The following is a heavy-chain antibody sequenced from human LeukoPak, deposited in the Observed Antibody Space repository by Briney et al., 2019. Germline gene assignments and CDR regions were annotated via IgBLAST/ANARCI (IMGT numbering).Heavy chain of an antibody. CDR3: ARVFDSGSQAYFYYMDV. CDR1: GESFSGYY. CDR2: INHSGST. J-gene: IGHJ6*03. D-gene: IGHD3-10*01. Sequence: SETLSLTCAVYGESFSGYYWTWIRQPPGKGLEWIGEINHSGSTNYNPSLKSRVTISLDTSKNQFSLRLSSVTAADTAMYYCARVFDSGSQAYFYYMDVWGKGTTVTIFS. V-gene: IGHV4-34*01.